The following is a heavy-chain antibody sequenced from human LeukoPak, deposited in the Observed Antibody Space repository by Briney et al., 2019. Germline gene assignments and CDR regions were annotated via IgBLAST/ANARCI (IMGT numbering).Heavy chain of an antibody. CDR3: ARDAAIAAADVSWFDP. CDR2: IYTSGST. CDR1: GGSISSSSYY. J-gene: IGHJ5*02. D-gene: IGHD6-13*01. V-gene: IGHV4-61*02. Sequence: PSETLSLTCTVSGGSISSSSYYWGWIRQPAGKGLEWIGRIYTSGSTNYNPSLKSRVTMSVDTSKNQFSLKLSSVTAADTAVYYCARDAAIAAADVSWFDPWGQGTLVTVSS.